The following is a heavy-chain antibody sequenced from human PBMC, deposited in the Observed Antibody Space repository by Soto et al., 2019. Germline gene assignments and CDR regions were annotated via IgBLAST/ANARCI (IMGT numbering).Heavy chain of an antibody. CDR3: ARDPRLRDYGDYHRGAFDI. CDR2: IIPIFGTA. D-gene: IGHD4-17*01. Sequence: QVQLVQSGAEVKKPGSSVKVSCKASGGTFSSYAISWVRQAPGQGLEWMGGIIPIFGTANYAQKFQGRDTITADESTSTAYMELSSLRSEDTAVYYCARDPRLRDYGDYHRGAFDIWGQGTMVTVSS. J-gene: IGHJ3*02. CDR1: GGTFSSYA. V-gene: IGHV1-69*01.